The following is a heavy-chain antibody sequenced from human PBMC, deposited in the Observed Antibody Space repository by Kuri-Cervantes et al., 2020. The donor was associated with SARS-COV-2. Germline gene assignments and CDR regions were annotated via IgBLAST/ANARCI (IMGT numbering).Heavy chain of an antibody. CDR1: GFTFTSSA. CDR3: ARDSRSGWDTYYYDSSGAKFDY. Sequence: SVKVSCKASGFTFTSSAVQWVRQARGQRLEWIGWIVVGSGNTNYAQKFQGRVTITADESTSTAYMELSSLRSDDTAVYYCARDSRSGWDTYYYDSSGAKFDYWGQGTLVTVSS. V-gene: IGHV1-58*01. CDR2: IVVGSGNT. J-gene: IGHJ4*02. D-gene: IGHD3-22*01.